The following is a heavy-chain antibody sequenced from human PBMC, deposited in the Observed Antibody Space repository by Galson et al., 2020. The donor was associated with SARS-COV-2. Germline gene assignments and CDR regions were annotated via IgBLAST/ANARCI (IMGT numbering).Heavy chain of an antibody. J-gene: IGHJ4*02. V-gene: IGHV4-59*13. Sequence: SETLSLTCSVSGGSISTYYWSWFRHPPGKRLEWIAYTHYSGDTNYNPSLKSRVTVSVDTSKDQISLRVSSVTAADTAVYYCARQYASGTYPLDYWGQGTLVAVSS. CDR2: THYSGDT. CDR1: GGSISTYY. CDR3: ARQYASGTYPLDY. D-gene: IGHD3-10*01.